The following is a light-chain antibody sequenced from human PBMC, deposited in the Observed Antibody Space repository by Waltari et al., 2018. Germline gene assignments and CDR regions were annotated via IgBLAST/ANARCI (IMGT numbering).Light chain of an antibody. CDR1: QSVSSNY. V-gene: IGKV3-20*01. Sequence: ETVLTQSPGTLSLSPGDRATLSCRASQSVSSNYLAWYQHKPGQAPRLLISGASSRATGIPDRFSGSGSGTDFTLTISRLVPEDFAVYYCQQYGNLPRTCGQGTKVEIK. CDR3: QQYGNLPRT. CDR2: GAS. J-gene: IGKJ1*01.